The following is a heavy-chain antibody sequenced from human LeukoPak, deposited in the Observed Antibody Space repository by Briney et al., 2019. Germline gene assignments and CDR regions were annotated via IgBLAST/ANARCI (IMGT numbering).Heavy chain of an antibody. CDR1: GFSFSNSY. Sequence: PGGSLRLSCAASGFSFSNSYMSWVRQAPGKGLEWVSPIYPSGNIYYADSVKGRFTISRDNSKNTLFLQMNSLRAEDTAIYYCARTFVSGDGYNVGYFDYWGQGTLVTVSS. D-gene: IGHD5-24*01. V-gene: IGHV3-53*01. J-gene: IGHJ4*02. CDR2: IYPSGNI. CDR3: ARTFVSGDGYNVGYFDY.